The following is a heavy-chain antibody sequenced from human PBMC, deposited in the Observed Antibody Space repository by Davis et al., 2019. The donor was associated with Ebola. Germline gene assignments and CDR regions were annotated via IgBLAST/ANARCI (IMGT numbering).Heavy chain of an antibody. CDR1: GYTFTGYY. Sequence: ASVKVSCKASGYTFTGYYMRWARQAPGQGLQFMGWISAYTGHTNYAQTFQGRVAMTIDTSTNTLYMELRSLRSDDAAMYYCVRSNSWYGDYWGRGTLVTVSS. CDR2: ISAYTGHT. CDR3: VRSNSWYGDY. D-gene: IGHD6-13*01. J-gene: IGHJ4*02. V-gene: IGHV1-18*04.